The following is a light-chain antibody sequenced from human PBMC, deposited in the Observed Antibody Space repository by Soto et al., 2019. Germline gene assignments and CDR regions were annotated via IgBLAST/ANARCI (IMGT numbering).Light chain of an antibody. CDR3: QHYNSYSEA. V-gene: IGKV1-5*03. CDR1: QTISSW. CDR2: KAS. J-gene: IGKJ1*01. Sequence: IRMNQSPSTLSGTVGDRVTITCRASQTISSWLAWCQQKPGKAPKLLIYKASTLKSGVPSRFSGSGSGTEFTLTISSLQPDDFATYYCQHYNSYSEAFGQGTIVDIK.